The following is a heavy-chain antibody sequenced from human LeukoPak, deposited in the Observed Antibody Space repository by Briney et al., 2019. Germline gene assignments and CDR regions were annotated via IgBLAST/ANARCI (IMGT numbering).Heavy chain of an antibody. CDR3: AKYSHDSSGSYDY. V-gene: IGHV3-30*04. J-gene: IGHJ4*02. Sequence: AGGSLRLSCAASGFTFSNYAMHWVRQAPGKGLEWVAVISYDGSKKDYADSEKGRFTISRDNSKNTLYLQMNSLRAEDTAVYYCAKYSHDSSGSYDYWGQGTLVTVSS. CDR2: ISYDGSKK. D-gene: IGHD3-22*01. CDR1: GFTFSNYA.